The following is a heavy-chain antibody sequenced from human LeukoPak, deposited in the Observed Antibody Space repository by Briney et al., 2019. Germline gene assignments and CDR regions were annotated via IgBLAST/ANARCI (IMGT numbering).Heavy chain of an antibody. J-gene: IGHJ6*04. CDR2: IYSSGST. D-gene: IGHD1-26*01. Sequence: KPSETLSLTCTVSGGSIRSSSYYWGWIRQPPGKGLEWIGTIYSSGSTNYNPSLKSRVTILADTSKNQFSLKLSSVTAADTSVYYCARQELRGASTGVDVWGKGTTVTVSS. V-gene: IGHV4-39*01. CDR3: ARQELRGASTGVDV. CDR1: GGSIRSSSYY.